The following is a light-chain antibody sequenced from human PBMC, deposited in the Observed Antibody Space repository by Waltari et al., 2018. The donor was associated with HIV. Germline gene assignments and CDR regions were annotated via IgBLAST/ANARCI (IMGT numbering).Light chain of an antibody. CDR1: TSDVGGYNY. CDR3: CSYAGSSLV. V-gene: IGLV2-11*01. CDR2: DVS. J-gene: IGLJ2*01. Sequence: SALTQPLSVSGSPGQSVTIPCTGTTSDVGGYNYVSWYQQHPGKAPKRMIYDVSKRPSGVPERFSGSKSGNTASLTISGLQAEDEADYYCCSYAGSSLVFGGGTKLTVL.